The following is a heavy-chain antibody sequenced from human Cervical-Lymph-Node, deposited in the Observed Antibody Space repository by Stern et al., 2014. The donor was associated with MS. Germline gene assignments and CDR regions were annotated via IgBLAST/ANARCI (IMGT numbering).Heavy chain of an antibody. V-gene: IGHV3-30-3*01. D-gene: IGHD3-10*01. J-gene: IGHJ4*02. CDR1: GFTFRTYA. CDR2: ISYDGSHK. CDR3: ASLTGTYFNDEILVPDY. Sequence: QVQLQESGGGVVQPGTSLRLSCAASGFTFRTYALHWVRQAPGKWLEWVAFISYDGSHKYYADSVKGRFTISRDTSKSTVYLQMNGLRVEDTAVYYCASLTGTYFNDEILVPDYWGQGTLVTVSS.